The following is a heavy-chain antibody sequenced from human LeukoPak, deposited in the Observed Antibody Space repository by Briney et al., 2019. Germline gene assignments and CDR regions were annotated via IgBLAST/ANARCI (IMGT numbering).Heavy chain of an antibody. D-gene: IGHD1-26*01. J-gene: IGHJ6*03. V-gene: IGHV1-18*01. CDR1: GYTFTSYG. Sequence: ASVKVSCKASGYTFTSYGISWVRQAPGQGLEWMGWISAYNGNTNYAQKLQGRVTMTTDTSTSTAYMELSSLRSEDTAVYYCARGKWELPTTYYYYYMDVWGIGTTVTVSS. CDR2: ISAYNGNT. CDR3: ARGKWELPTTYYYYYMDV.